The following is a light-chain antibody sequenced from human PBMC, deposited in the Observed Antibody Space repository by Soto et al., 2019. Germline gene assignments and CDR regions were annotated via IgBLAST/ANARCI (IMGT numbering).Light chain of an antibody. Sequence: EIVLTQSPGTLSLSPGERATLSCRASRSVSSSYLAWYQQKPGQAPRLLIYGASTRPTGIPARLSGSGSGTEFSLTISRREPEDFAVYYCQQYGSSPPYTFGQGTKLEIK. CDR1: RSVSSSY. CDR3: QQYGSSPPYT. CDR2: GAS. J-gene: IGKJ2*01. V-gene: IGKV3-20*01.